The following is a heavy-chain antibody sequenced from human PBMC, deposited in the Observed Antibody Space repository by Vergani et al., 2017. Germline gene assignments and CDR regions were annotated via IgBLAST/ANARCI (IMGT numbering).Heavy chain of an antibody. J-gene: IGHJ6*02. Sequence: EVQLLESGGGLVQPGGSLRLSCAASGFTFSSYAMSWVRQAPGKGLEWVSAISGSGGSTYYADSVKGRFTISRDNSKNTLYLQMNSLRAEDTAVYYCARGGSGFGELFNYYYYYGMDVWGQGTTVTVSS. D-gene: IGHD3-10*01. V-gene: IGHV3-23*01. CDR1: GFTFSSYA. CDR3: ARGGSGFGELFNYYYYYGMDV. CDR2: ISGSGGST.